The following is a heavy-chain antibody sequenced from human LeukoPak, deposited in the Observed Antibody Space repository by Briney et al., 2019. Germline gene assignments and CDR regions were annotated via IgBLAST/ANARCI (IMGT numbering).Heavy chain of an antibody. Sequence: ASVKVSCKASGYTFTSYYMHGVRQAPGQGLEWMGIINPSSGSTSYAQKFQGRVTMTRDTSTSTVYMQLSSLRSEDTAMYYCAIMDCGGDCYWGYWGQGTLVTVSS. CDR3: AIMDCGGDCYWGY. V-gene: IGHV1-46*01. CDR1: GYTFTSYY. D-gene: IGHD2-21*02. J-gene: IGHJ4*02. CDR2: INPSSGST.